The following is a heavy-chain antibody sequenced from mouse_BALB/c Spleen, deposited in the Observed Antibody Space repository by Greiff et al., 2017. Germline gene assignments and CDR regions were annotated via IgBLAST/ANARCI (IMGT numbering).Heavy chain of an antibody. J-gene: IGHJ2*01. CDR2: IDPYNGGT. D-gene: IGHD1-2*01. V-gene: IGHV1S135*01. CDR1: GYSFTGYN. Sequence: EVQLQQSGPELEKPGASVKISCKASGYSFTGYNMNWVKQSNGKSLEWIGNIDPYNGGTSYNQKFKGKATLTVDKSSSTAYMHLNSLTSEDSAVYYCARSYYGLYYFDYWGQGTTLTVSS. CDR3: ARSYYGLYYFDY.